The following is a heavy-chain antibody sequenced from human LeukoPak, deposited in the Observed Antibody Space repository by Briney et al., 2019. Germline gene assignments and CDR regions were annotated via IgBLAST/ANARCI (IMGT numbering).Heavy chain of an antibody. CDR2: ISSSSSYI. CDR1: GFTFSSYS. Sequence: GGSLRLSCAASGFTFSSYSMNWVRQAPGKGLEWVSSISSSSSYIYYADSVKGRFTISRDNAKNSLYLQMNSLRAEDTAVYYCARDSEIVATVEYFDYWGQGTLVTVSS. V-gene: IGHV3-21*01. J-gene: IGHJ4*02. CDR3: ARDSEIVATVEYFDY. D-gene: IGHD5-12*01.